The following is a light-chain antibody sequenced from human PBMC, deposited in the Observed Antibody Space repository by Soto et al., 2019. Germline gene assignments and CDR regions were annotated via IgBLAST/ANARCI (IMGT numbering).Light chain of an antibody. V-gene: IGKV1-9*01. J-gene: IGKJ4*01. CDR2: GAS. CDR3: QQLNKYPST. Sequence: IQLTQSPSSLSASVGDRVTITCRASQGISSYLGWYQQKPGKAPKLLIYGASTLQSGVPSRFSGSGSGTDFTLTISSLQPEDFETYYCQQLNKYPSTFGGGTKVEIK. CDR1: QGISSY.